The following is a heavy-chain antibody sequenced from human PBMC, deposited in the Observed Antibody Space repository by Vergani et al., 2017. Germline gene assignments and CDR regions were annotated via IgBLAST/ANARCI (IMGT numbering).Heavy chain of an antibody. CDR1: GYTFTSYY. J-gene: IGHJ4*02. CDR3: ATVAAAGTWGGY. CDR2: INPSGGST. V-gene: IGHV1-46*01. Sequence: QVQLVQSGAEVKKPGASVKVSCEASGYTFTSYYMHWVRQAPGQGLEWMGIINPSGGSTSYAQKFQGRVTMTRDTSTSTVYMELSSLRSEDTAVYYCATVAAAGTWGGYWGQGTLVTVSS. D-gene: IGHD6-13*01.